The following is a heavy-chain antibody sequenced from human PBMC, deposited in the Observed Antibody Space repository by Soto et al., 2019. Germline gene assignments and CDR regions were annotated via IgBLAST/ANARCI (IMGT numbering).Heavy chain of an antibody. D-gene: IGHD3-3*01. V-gene: IGHV1-8*01. Sequence: AAVKVSCKASGYTFTSYDINWVRQATGQGLEWMGWMNPNSGNTGYAQKFQGRVTMTRNASISTAYMELSSLRSEDTAVYYCAILEAFYDFQRFWGQAPTVTVSS. CDR1: GYTFTSYD. CDR3: AILEAFYDFQRF. J-gene: IGHJ6*02. CDR2: MNPNSGNT.